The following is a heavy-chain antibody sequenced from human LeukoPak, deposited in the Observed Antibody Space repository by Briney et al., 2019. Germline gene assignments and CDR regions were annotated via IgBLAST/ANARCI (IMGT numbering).Heavy chain of an antibody. CDR3: ARGRTIFGVGVFDY. V-gene: IGHV4-34*01. CDR2: INHSGST. CDR1: GFTFSSYG. Sequence: KPGGSLRLSCAASGFTFSSYGMHWVRQAPGKGLEWIGEINHSGSTNYNPSLKSRVTISVDTSKNQFSLKLSSVTAADTAVYYCARGRTIFGVGVFDYWGQGTLVTVSS. J-gene: IGHJ4*02. D-gene: IGHD3-3*01.